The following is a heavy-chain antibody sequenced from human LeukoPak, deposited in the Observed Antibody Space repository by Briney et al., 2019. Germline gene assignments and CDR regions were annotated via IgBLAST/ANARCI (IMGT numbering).Heavy chain of an antibody. Sequence: GGSLRLSCAASGFIVSSNYMIWVRQAPGKGLEWVSTISDRSDKTYYADSVRGRFTISRDNSKNTLFLQMNSLRAEDTAVYYCAKPSYGDPLDAFDIWGQGTMVTVSS. CDR2: ISDRSDKT. CDR1: GFIVSSNY. J-gene: IGHJ3*02. D-gene: IGHD4-17*01. CDR3: AKPSYGDPLDAFDI. V-gene: IGHV3-23*01.